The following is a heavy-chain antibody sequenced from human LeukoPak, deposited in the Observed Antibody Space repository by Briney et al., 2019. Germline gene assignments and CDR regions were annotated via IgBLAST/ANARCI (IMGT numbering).Heavy chain of an antibody. Sequence: PSETLSLTCTVSGGSISSSSYYWGWIRQPPGKGLEWIGSICYSGSTYYNPSLKSRVTISVDTSKNQFSLKLSSVTAADTAVYYCAGPISSGYYYVVIRDAFDIWGQGTMVTVSS. CDR1: GGSISSSSYY. D-gene: IGHD3-22*01. J-gene: IGHJ3*02. CDR3: AGPISSGYYYVVIRDAFDI. V-gene: IGHV4-39*01. CDR2: ICYSGST.